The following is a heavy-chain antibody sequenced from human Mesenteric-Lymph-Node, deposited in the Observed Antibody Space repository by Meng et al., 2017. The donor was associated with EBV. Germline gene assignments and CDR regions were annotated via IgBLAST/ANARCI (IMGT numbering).Heavy chain of an antibody. Sequence: PPVPMPLPCTLAGRSDSSRRDHWSWIRQTPGKGMGWIRYIYYRRRTNYTPSLKSRVTISVDTSKNQFSLKLSSATAADTAVYYCARDGSYGYFDYWGQGTLVTVSS. CDR2: IYYRRRT. V-gene: IGHV4-61*01. CDR3: ARDGSYGYFDY. D-gene: IGHD1-26*01. CDR1: GRSDSSRRDH. J-gene: IGHJ4*02.